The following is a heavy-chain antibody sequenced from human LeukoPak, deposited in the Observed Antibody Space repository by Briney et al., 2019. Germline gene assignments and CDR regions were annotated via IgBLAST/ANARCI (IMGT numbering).Heavy chain of an antibody. D-gene: IGHD6-13*01. J-gene: IGHJ1*01. Sequence: SETLSLTCTVSGGSISSSSYYWGWIRQPPGKGLEWIGSIYYSGSTYYNPSLKSRVTISVDTSKNQFSLKLSSVTAADTAVYYCARQFSWYVQAAEYFQHWGQGTLVTVSS. V-gene: IGHV4-39*01. CDR1: GGSISSSSYY. CDR3: ARQFSWYVQAAEYFQH. CDR2: IYYSGST.